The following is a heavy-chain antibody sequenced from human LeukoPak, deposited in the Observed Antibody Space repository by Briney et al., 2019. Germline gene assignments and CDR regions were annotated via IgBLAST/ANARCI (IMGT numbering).Heavy chain of an antibody. J-gene: IGHJ4*02. CDR3: ATPLYYYGSGSHLREYYFDY. V-gene: IGHV1-3*01. Sequence: ASVKVSCKASGYSFSTYAMHWVRQAPGQRLEWMGWINVGNGNTKYSQKFQGRVTITRDTSASTAYMELSSLRSEDTAVYYCATPLYYYGSGSHLREYYFDYWGQGTLVTVSS. D-gene: IGHD3-10*01. CDR2: INVGNGNT. CDR1: GYSFSTYA.